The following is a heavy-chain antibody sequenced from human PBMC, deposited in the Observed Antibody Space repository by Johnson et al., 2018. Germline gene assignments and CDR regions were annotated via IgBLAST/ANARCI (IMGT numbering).Heavy chain of an antibody. CDR2: ISSSSSYI. Sequence: VQLVESGGGLVKPGGSLRLSCAASGFTFSSYSMNWVRQAPGKGLEWVSSISSSSSYIYYADSVKGRFTISRDNAKNSLYLQMNSLRAEDTAVYYCARDRYYYDSSTYAFDIWGQGTMVTVSS. CDR1: GFTFSSYS. D-gene: IGHD3-22*01. CDR3: ARDRYYYDSSTYAFDI. V-gene: IGHV3-21*01. J-gene: IGHJ3*02.